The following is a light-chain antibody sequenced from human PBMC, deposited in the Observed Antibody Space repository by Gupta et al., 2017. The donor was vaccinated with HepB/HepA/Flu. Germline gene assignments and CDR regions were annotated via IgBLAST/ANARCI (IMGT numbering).Light chain of an antibody. V-gene: IGLV1-40*01. CDR3: QSFDSSLKTWM. J-gene: IGLJ3*02. Sequence: QSVLTQPPSVSGAPGQRVTISCTGSSSNIGAGNVVHWYLKLPGAAPNLVLYGNTNRPSGVPDRFSGSKSGSSASLAITDLQADDEADYYCQSFDSSLKTWMFGGGTKLTVL. CDR1: SSNIGAGNV. CDR2: GNT.